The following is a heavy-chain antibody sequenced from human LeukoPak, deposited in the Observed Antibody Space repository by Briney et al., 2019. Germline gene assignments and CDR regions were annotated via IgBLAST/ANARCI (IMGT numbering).Heavy chain of an antibody. V-gene: IGHV4-39*07. CDR1: GGSISSSSYY. CDR2: IYYSGST. CDR3: ARETWGGSGSPLDY. D-gene: IGHD3-10*01. J-gene: IGHJ4*02. Sequence: SETLSLTCSVSGGSISSSSYYWGWIRQPPGKGLEWIGSIYYSGSTYYNPSLKSRVTISVDTSKNQFSLKLSSVTAADTAVYYCARETWGGSGSPLDYWGQGTLVTVSS.